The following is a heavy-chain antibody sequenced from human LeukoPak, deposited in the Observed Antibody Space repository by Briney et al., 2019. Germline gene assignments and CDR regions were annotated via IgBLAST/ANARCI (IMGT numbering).Heavy chain of an antibody. J-gene: IGHJ6*02. D-gene: IGHD3-22*01. CDR3: ARTPGGTMIVDYGMDV. CDR1: GGSFSGYY. Sequence: PSETLSLTCAVYGGSFSGYYWSWIRQPPGKGLEWIGEINHSGSTNYNPSLKSRVTISVDTSKNQFSLKLSSVTAADTAVYYCARTPGGTMIVDYGMDVWGQGTTVTVSS. CDR2: INHSGST. V-gene: IGHV4-34*01.